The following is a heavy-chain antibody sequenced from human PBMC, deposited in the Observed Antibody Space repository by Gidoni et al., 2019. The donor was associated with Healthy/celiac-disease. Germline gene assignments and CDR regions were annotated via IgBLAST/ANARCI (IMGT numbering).Heavy chain of an antibody. V-gene: IGHV4-34*01. J-gene: IGHJ4*02. CDR3: ARGLFRGFLEWLPYDY. CDR2: INHSGST. CDR1: GGSFSGYY. Sequence: QVQLQQWGAGLLKPSDTLSLTCAVYGGSFSGYYWSWIRQPPGQGLEWIGEINHSGSTNYNPSIKSRVTISVDTSKNQFSLKLSSVTAADTAVYYCARGLFRGFLEWLPYDYWGQGTLVTVSS. D-gene: IGHD3-3*01.